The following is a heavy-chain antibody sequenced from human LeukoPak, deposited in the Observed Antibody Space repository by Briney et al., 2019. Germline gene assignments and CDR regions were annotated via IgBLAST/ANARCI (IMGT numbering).Heavy chain of an antibody. CDR2: ISVSADST. CDR3: VKGGRLQPDDY. J-gene: IGHJ4*02. Sequence: GGSLRLSCAASGFTFSSYAMGWVRQAPGRGLDWVSTISVSADSTYYADSVKGRFTISRDNSKNTLYLQLNSLRAEDTAIYYCVKGGRLQPDDYWGQGTLVTVSS. V-gene: IGHV3-23*01. D-gene: IGHD6-25*01. CDR1: GFTFSSYA.